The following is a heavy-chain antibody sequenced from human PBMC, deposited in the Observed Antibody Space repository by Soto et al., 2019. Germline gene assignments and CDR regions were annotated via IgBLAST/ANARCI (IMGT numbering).Heavy chain of an antibody. Sequence: SETLSLTCTVSGGSVSSDNYFWTWIRESPERGLEWIGYISNIGSTNYNPSLKSRVTLSLVTSKNQFSLKLASVTAADTALYFCASVVHFGDYVSIWGQGTMVTVSS. CDR1: GGSVSSDNYF. V-gene: IGHV4-61*01. J-gene: IGHJ3*02. D-gene: IGHD4-17*01. CDR3: ASVVHFGDYVSI. CDR2: ISNIGST.